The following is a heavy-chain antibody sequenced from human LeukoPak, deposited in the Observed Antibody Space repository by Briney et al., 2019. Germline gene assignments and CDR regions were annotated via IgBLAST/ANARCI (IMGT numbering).Heavy chain of an antibody. CDR2: ISVHNGNT. CDR3: ARGLYDGDY. Sequence: VASVKVSCKASGYTFTYFGLSWVRQAPGQGLEWLGSISVHNGNTKYAPKFQGRVTITTDTSTSTAYLELRSLRSDDTAVYYCARGLYDGDYWGRDPWSPSPQ. V-gene: IGHV1-18*01. J-gene: IGHJ4*02. CDR1: GYTFTYFG. D-gene: IGHD3-22*01.